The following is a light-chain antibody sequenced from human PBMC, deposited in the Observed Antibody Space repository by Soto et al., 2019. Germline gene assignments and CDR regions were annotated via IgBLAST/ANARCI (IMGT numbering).Light chain of an antibody. CDR1: QSITHY. CDR2: AAS. CDR3: QQSYSTPWT. J-gene: IGKJ1*01. V-gene: IGKV1-39*01. Sequence: DIQMTQSPSSLSASVGDRVTITCRASQSITHYLTWYQQKPGKAPNLLIYAASNLQSGVPSRFSGSGSGTDFTLTISSLQPEDFATYYCQQSYSTPWTFGQGTKVDIK.